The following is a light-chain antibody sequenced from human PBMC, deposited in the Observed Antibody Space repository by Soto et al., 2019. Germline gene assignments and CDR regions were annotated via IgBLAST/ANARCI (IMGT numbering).Light chain of an antibody. J-gene: IGKJ1*01. CDR3: QQYYSTTWT. Sequence: IEMTQSPDSLAVSLGERATINCKSSQNILYSSNNRNYLAWYQQKPGQPPQQHFYWASTRKSGVPDRFSGSGSGTDSTLTISGLQAEDVAVYYCQQYYSTTWTFGQETKVEI. CDR2: WAS. CDR1: QNILYSSNNRNY. V-gene: IGKV4-1*01.